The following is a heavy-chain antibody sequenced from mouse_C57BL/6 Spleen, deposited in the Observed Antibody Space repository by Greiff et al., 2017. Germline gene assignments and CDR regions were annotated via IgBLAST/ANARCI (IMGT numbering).Heavy chain of an antibody. Sequence: QVQLQQSGPELVKPGASVKISCKASGYAFSSSWMNWVKQRPGKGLEWMGRMYPGDGDTNYNGKFKGKATLTADKSSSTAYMQLSSLTSEDAAVYFGARYTPITTVVAEMYFDVWCTGTTVTVSS. V-gene: IGHV1-82*01. D-gene: IGHD1-1*01. CDR3: ARYTPITTVVAEMYFDV. J-gene: IGHJ1*03. CDR2: MYPGDGDT. CDR1: GYAFSSSW.